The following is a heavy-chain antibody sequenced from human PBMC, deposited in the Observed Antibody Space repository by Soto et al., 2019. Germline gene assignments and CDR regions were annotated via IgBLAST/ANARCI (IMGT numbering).Heavy chain of an antibody. CDR3: AKVERAVAGIID. V-gene: IGHV3-23*01. D-gene: IGHD6-19*01. J-gene: IGHJ4*02. CDR2: ISGSVGST. CDR1: GFTFCGYW. Sequence: GGSLRLSCTASGFTFCGYWMHWVRQAPGKGLDWVSGISGSVGSTYYADSVKGRFTISRDNSKNTLHLQMNSLRAEDTAVYYCAKVERAVAGIIDWGQGTLVTLSS.